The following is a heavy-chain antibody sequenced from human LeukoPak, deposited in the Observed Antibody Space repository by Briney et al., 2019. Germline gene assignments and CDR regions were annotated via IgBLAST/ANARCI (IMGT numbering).Heavy chain of an antibody. CDR3: ARRAGAYSHPYDY. V-gene: IGHV3-53*01. CDR2: IYSDNT. J-gene: IGHJ4*02. D-gene: IGHD4/OR15-4a*01. Sequence: GGSLRLSCTVSGFTVSSNSMIWVRQAPGKGLEWVSFIYSDNTHYSDSVKGRFTISRDNSKNTLYLQMNSLRAEDTAVYYCARRAGAYSHPYDYWGQGTLVTVSS. CDR1: GFTVSSNS.